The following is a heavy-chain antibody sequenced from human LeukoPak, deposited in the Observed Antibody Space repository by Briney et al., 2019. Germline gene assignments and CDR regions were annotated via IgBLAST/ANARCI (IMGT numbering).Heavy chain of an antibody. CDR1: GYSISSGYY. J-gene: IGHJ4*02. D-gene: IGHD3-9*01. CDR3: ARRPRGHDILTGYFDY. V-gene: IGHV4-38-2*01. Sequence: PSETLSLTCAVSGYSISSGYYWGWIRQPPGAGLEWIGRVNHSGSTHYNPSLKSRVTISMDTSKNQFSLKLSSVTAADTAVYYCARRPRGHDILTGYFDYWGQGTLVTVSS. CDR2: VNHSGST.